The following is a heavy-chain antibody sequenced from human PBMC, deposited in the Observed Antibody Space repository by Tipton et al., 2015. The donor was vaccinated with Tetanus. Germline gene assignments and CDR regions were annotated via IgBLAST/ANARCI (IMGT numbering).Heavy chain of an antibody. J-gene: IGHJ4*02. V-gene: IGHV1-69*01. D-gene: IGHD2-21*01. CDR1: GGTFTNYA. CDR2: ITPIFGTT. CDR3: ARAPNRIFLSYGF. Sequence: QLVQSGAEMKKPGSSVKVSCKASGGTFTNYALSWVRQAPGQGLEWVGGITPIFGTTNFAPKFQGRVTITADESTNTPFMVLSSLISEDTVVLYWARAPNRIFLSYGFWGQGIQSTVSS.